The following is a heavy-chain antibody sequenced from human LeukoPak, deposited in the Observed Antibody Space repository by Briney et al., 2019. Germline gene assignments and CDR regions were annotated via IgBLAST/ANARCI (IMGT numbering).Heavy chain of an antibody. Sequence: GGSLRLSCAASGFTFSSYSMIWVRQASGKGLEWVSSISSTSTYIYYADSVKGRFTTSRDNAKNSLNLQMNSLRAEDTAVYYCARVLGGYFWGQGTMVTVSS. CDR3: ARVLGGYF. CDR1: GFTFSSYS. CDR2: ISSTSTYI. V-gene: IGHV3-21*01. J-gene: IGHJ3*01. D-gene: IGHD3-16*01.